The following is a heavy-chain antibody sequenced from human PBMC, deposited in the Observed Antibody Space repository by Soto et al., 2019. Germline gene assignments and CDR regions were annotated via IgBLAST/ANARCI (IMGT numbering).Heavy chain of an antibody. J-gene: IGHJ6*02. CDR1: GGTFSSYA. CDR3: AGCSGGSCSTDYYYYYGMDV. D-gene: IGHD2-15*01. CDR2: IIPIFGTA. V-gene: IGHV1-69*01. Sequence: QVQLVQSGAEVKKPGSSVKVSCKASGGTFSSYAISWVRQAPGQGLEWMRGIIPIFGTANYAQKFQGRVTITADESTSTAYMELSSLRSEDTAVYYCAGCSGGSCSTDYYYYYGMDVWGQGTTVTVSS.